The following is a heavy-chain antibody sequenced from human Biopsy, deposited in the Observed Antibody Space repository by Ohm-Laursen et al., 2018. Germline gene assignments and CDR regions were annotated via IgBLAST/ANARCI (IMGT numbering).Heavy chain of an antibody. CDR1: GFTFSSYA. V-gene: IGHV3-23*01. J-gene: IGHJ4*02. Sequence: LSLTCAASGFTFSSYAMTWFRQAPGKGLEWVSTISGNSDIIYDTDSVKGRFTISRDDSKNTLYLQMNSLRADDTAVYYCALAAAQTVTHFDYWGQGTLVTVSS. CDR3: ALAAAQTVTHFDY. D-gene: IGHD4-17*01. CDR2: ISGNSDII.